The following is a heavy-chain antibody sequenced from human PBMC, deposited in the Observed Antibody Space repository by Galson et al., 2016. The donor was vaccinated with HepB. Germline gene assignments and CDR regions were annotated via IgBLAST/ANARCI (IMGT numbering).Heavy chain of an antibody. V-gene: IGHV3-21*01. J-gene: IGHJ3*02. CDR3: ARDSYSTSRGVFDI. D-gene: IGHD6-13*01. CDR2: INSNSAYI. CDR1: GFAYSSYN. Sequence: SLRLSCAASGFAYSSYNMNWVRQAPGKGLEWVSFINSNSAYIFYADSLRGRFTISRDNAKNSLFLQMNSLRAEDTAVYYCARDSYSTSRGVFDIWGQGATVIVSS.